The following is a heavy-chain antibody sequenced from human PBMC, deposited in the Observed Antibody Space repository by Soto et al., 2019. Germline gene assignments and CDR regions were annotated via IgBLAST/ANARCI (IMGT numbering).Heavy chain of an antibody. CDR3: ARELELRFSNWFDP. CDR1: GGSISSYY. J-gene: IGHJ5*02. CDR2: IYYSGST. V-gene: IGHV4-59*01. D-gene: IGHD1-7*01. Sequence: SETLSLTCTVSGGSISSYYWSWIRQPPGKGLEWIGYIYYSGSTNYNPSLKSRVTISVDTSKNQFPLKLSSVTAADTAVYYCARELELRFSNWFDPWGQGTLVTAPQ.